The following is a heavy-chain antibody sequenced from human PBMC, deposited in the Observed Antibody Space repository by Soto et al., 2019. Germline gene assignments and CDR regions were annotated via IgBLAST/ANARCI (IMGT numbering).Heavy chain of an antibody. CDR2: ISGSGGST. Sequence: PGGSLRLSCAASGFTFSSYAMSWVRQAPGKGLEWVSAISGSGGSTYYADSVKGRFTISRDNSKNTLYLQMNSLRAEDTAVYYCAKDFYFLWFGPASDYWGQGTLVTVSS. CDR3: AKDFYFLWFGPASDY. J-gene: IGHJ4*02. V-gene: IGHV3-23*01. D-gene: IGHD3-10*01. CDR1: GFTFSSYA.